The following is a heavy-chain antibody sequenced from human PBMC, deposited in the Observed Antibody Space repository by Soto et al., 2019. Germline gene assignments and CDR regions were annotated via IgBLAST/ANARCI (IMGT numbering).Heavy chain of an antibody. CDR1: GYTFTSYG. Sequence: QVQLVQSGAEVKKPGASVKVSCKASGYTFTSYGISWVRQAPGQGLEWMGWISAYNGNTNYAQKLQGRVTMTTDTSTSTTYMELRSLRSDDTAVYYCARGDRLRFLEWFMGGMDVWGQGTTVTVSS. CDR3: ARGDRLRFLEWFMGGMDV. V-gene: IGHV1-18*01. D-gene: IGHD3-3*01. CDR2: ISAYNGNT. J-gene: IGHJ6*02.